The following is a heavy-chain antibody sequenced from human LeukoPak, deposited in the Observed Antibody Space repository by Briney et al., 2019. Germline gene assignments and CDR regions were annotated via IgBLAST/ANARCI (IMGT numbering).Heavy chain of an antibody. CDR3: ARAWDSSSSRYQAFEE. Sequence: GGSLRLSCAASGFTFSIYAMSWVRQAPGKGLEWVSSISSRSDYTYYEDSVKGRFTISRDNSKNTLYLQMNSLRAEDTAVYYCARAWDSSSSRYQAFEEWGQGTLVPVSS. CDR2: ISSRSDYT. CDR1: GFTFSIYA. D-gene: IGHD2-2*01. V-gene: IGHV3-23*01. J-gene: IGHJ4*02.